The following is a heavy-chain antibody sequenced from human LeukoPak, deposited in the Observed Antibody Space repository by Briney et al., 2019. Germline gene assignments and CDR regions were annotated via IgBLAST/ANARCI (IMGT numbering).Heavy chain of an antibody. J-gene: IGHJ4*02. CDR3: AREAKVGGALQY. V-gene: IGHV3-74*01. CDR1: GFIFSDYW. D-gene: IGHD1-26*01. CDR2: INTDGGFT. Sequence: PGGSLRLSCAASGFIFSDYWMHWVRQAPGKGLVWVSRINTDGGFTRYADFVQGRFIISRDTAKNTLFLQMNSLRAEDTAVYYCAREAKVGGALQYWGQGILVTVSS.